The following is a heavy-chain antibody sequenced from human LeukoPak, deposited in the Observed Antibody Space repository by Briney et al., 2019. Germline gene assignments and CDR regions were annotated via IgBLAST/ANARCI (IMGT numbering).Heavy chain of an antibody. V-gene: IGHV3-7*03. CDR3: AKGPHERSGSGYYVGDY. Sequence: GGSLRLSCAASGFTFSSYWMSWVRQAPGKGLEWVANIKQDGSEKYYVDSVKGRFTISRDNSKNTLYLQMNSLRAEDTAVYYCAKGPHERSGSGYYVGDYWGQGTLVTVSS. D-gene: IGHD3-22*01. CDR1: GFTFSSYW. J-gene: IGHJ4*02. CDR2: IKQDGSEK.